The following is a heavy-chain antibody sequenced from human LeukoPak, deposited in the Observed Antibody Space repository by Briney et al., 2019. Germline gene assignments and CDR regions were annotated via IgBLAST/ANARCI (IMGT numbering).Heavy chain of an antibody. CDR3: ARTADFWGGQRVDY. CDR2: IYSSDST. CDR1: GGSFSGYY. Sequence: SETLSLTCAVYGGSFSGYYWSWIRQPVGKGLEWIGRIYSSDSTNYNPSLESRVTISVDTSKNQFSLKLSSVTAADTAVYYCARTADFWGGQRVDYWGQGTLVTVSS. J-gene: IGHJ4*02. D-gene: IGHD3-3*01. V-gene: IGHV4-59*10.